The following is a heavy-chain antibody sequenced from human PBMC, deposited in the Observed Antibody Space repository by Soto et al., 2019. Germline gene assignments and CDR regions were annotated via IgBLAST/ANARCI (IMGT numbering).Heavy chain of an antibody. CDR2: LYSGGNT. CDR1: GFTVSTNY. D-gene: IGHD2-15*01. V-gene: IGHV3-53*04. CDR3: ARGRYCSGGTCPPYYGMDV. Sequence: EVQLVESGGGLVQPGGSLRLSCAASGFTVSTNYMTWVRQAPGKGLEWVSVLYSGGNTYYADSVKGRFTISRHDSGNTLYLQMDSLRAEETAVYYCARGRYCSGGTCPPYYGMDVWGQGTTVTVSS. J-gene: IGHJ6*02.